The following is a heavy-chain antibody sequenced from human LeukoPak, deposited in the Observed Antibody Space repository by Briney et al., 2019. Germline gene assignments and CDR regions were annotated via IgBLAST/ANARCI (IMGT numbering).Heavy chain of an antibody. CDR1: GFTFSSYG. D-gene: IGHD5-18*01. Sequence: GESLRLSCAASGFTFSSYGMHWVRQAPGKGLEWVAVISYDGSNKYYADSVKGRFTISRDNSKNTLYLQMNSLRAEDTAVYYCAKVGDSYGYEYFDYWGQGTLVTVSS. J-gene: IGHJ4*02. CDR2: ISYDGSNK. CDR3: AKVGDSYGYEYFDY. V-gene: IGHV3-30*18.